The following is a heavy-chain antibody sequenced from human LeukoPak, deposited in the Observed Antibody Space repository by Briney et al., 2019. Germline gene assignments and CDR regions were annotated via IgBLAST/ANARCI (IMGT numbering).Heavy chain of an antibody. J-gene: IGHJ4*02. V-gene: IGHV4-39*01. Sequence: SETLSLTCTVSGGSISSTRYYWGWIRQPPGKGLEWIGSIYYSGSTYYNPSLKSRVTMSVDRSKNQFSLKLSSVTAADTAEYYCARHLWLQDPFDYWGQGTLVTVSS. CDR1: GGSISSTRYY. CDR2: IYYSGST. D-gene: IGHD5-24*01. CDR3: ARHLWLQDPFDY.